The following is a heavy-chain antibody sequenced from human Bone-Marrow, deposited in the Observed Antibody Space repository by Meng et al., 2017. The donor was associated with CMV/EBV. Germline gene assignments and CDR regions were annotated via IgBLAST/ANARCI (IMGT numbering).Heavy chain of an antibody. Sequence: ASVKVSCKASGYTFTSYGISWVRQAPGQGLEWMGWISAYNGNTNYAQKLQGRVTMTTDTSTSTAYMELRSLRSDDAAGYYWARGLFSPITILPDVWGQGTLVTVSS. CDR1: GYTFTSYG. CDR3: ARGLFSPITILPDV. CDR2: ISAYNGNT. J-gene: IGHJ4*02. V-gene: IGHV1-18*01. D-gene: IGHD3-3*01.